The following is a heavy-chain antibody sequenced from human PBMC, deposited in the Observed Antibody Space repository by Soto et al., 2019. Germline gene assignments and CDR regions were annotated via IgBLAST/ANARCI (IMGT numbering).Heavy chain of an antibody. CDR3: ARVHSCSSTSCYNRAEDSSSWYVGYYGMDV. V-gene: IGHV3-33*01. CDR2: IWYDGSNK. J-gene: IGHJ6*02. Sequence: GGSLRLSCAASGFTFSSYGMHWVRQAPGKGLEWVAVIWYDGSNKYYADSVKGRFTISRDNPKNTLYLQMNSLRAEDTAVYYCARVHSCSSTSCYNRAEDSSSWYVGYYGMDVWGQGTTVTVSS. D-gene: IGHD2-2*02. CDR1: GFTFSSYG.